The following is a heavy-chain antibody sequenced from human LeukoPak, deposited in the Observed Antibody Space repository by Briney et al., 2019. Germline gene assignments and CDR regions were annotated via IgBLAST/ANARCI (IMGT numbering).Heavy chain of an antibody. CDR3: ARGGRITIFGVVIRGNWFDP. V-gene: IGHV3-21*04. J-gene: IGHJ5*02. CDR2: ISYTGTYI. Sequence: GGSLRLSCAASAFSLNAYNMNWVRQAPGKGLEWVSSISYTGTYIYYADSVKGRFTISRDNAQNSLYLQMNSLRAEDTALYYCARGGRITIFGVVIRGNWFDPWGQGTLVTVSS. CDR1: AFSLNAYN. D-gene: IGHD3-3*01.